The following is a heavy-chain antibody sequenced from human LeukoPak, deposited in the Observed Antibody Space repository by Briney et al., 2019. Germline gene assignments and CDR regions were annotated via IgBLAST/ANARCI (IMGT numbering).Heavy chain of an antibody. J-gene: IGHJ4*02. Sequence: PGGPLRISCATSGFSFSTYEFNWVRQAPGKGLEWIAYISSSGSGIYYADSVRGRFTVSRDDAKNSLYLQMNNLRAVDTAVYYCARETLGCGGDCYDYWGQGTLVTVSS. CDR2: ISSSGSGI. D-gene: IGHD2-21*02. CDR1: GFSFSTYE. CDR3: ARETLGCGGDCYDY. V-gene: IGHV3-48*03.